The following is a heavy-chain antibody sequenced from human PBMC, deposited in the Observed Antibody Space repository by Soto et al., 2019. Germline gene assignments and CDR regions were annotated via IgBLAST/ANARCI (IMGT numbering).Heavy chain of an antibody. J-gene: IGHJ4*02. CDR2: INPNSGGT. D-gene: IGHD2-2*02. V-gene: IGHV1-2*04. CDR1: GYTFTGYY. CDR3: ARDNWSRNSCYTACDY. Sequence: ASVTVSCKSSGYTFTGYYMHWVRQAPGQGLEWMGWINPNSGGTNYAQKFQGWVTMTRDTSISPAYMELSRLRGDDTAVNYCARDNWSRNSCYTACDYWGQGTRVTVS.